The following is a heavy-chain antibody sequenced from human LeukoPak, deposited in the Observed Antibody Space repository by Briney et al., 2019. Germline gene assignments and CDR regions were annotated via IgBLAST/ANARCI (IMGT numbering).Heavy chain of an antibody. V-gene: IGHV1-2*02. CDR2: INPNSGGT. CDR1: GYTFTGYY. CDR3: AIKRGSSWYYDY. D-gene: IGHD6-13*01. Sequence: ASVKVSCKASGYTFTGYYMHWVRQAPGQGLEWMGWINPNSGGTNYAQKFQGRVTMTRDTSISTVYMELSSLRSEDTAVYYCAIKRGSSWYYDYWGQGTLVTVSS. J-gene: IGHJ4*02.